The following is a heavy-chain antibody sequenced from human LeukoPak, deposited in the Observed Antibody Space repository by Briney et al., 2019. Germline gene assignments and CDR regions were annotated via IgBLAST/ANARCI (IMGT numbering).Heavy chain of an antibody. V-gene: IGHV3-48*01. CDR1: GFTFSSYS. D-gene: IGHD3-22*01. J-gene: IGHJ4*02. Sequence: GGSLRLSCAASGFTFSSYSMNWVRQAPGKGLEWVSYISSSSSNIYYAHSVKGRFTISRDNAKNSLYLQMNSLRAEDTAVYHCARDLPNYYDSSGYFFDYWGQGTLVTVSS. CDR3: ARDLPNYYDSSGYFFDY. CDR2: ISSSSSNI.